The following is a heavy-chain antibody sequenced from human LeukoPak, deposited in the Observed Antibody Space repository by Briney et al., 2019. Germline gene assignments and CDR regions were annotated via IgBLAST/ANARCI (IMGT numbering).Heavy chain of an antibody. D-gene: IGHD3-10*01. CDR1: DDSISDSGYY. CDR3: ARGSQTPDAGY. J-gene: IGHJ4*02. Sequence: SETLSLTCTVSDDSISDSGYYWSWIRQPPGKGLEWIGYMSYSGSTDYNPSLKSRVTISVDTSKNQFSLKLSSVTAADTAVYYCARGSQTPDAGYWGPGTLVTVSS. V-gene: IGHV4-61*08. CDR2: MSYSGST.